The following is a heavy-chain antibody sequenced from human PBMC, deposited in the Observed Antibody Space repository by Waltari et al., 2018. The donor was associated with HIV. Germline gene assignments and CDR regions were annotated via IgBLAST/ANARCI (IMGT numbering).Heavy chain of an antibody. J-gene: IGHJ4*02. Sequence: VQLVESGGDLVQPGGSLRLSCEASGFTFSSYEMNWVRQAPGKALEWLAYIPDMGSLIHYATAVKGRCTISRDDAKNSLYLQMNSLRADDTAVYYCARESQFANYFDRWGQGTLVTVSS. CDR2: IPDMGSLI. CDR3: ARESQFANYFDR. CDR1: GFTFSSYE. V-gene: IGHV3-48*03. D-gene: IGHD3-16*01.